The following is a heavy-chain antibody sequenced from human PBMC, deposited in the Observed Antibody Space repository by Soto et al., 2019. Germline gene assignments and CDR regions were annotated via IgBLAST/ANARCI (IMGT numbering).Heavy chain of an antibody. Sequence: VGSLRLSCAASGFTFSSYGMHWVRQAPGKGLEWVAVISYDGSNKYYADSVKGRFTISRDNSKNTLYLQMNSLRAEDTAVYYCAKGRGFSDYWGQGTLVTVSS. CDR3: AKGRGFSDY. J-gene: IGHJ4*02. V-gene: IGHV3-30*18. CDR2: ISYDGSNK. CDR1: GFTFSSYG. D-gene: IGHD3-3*01.